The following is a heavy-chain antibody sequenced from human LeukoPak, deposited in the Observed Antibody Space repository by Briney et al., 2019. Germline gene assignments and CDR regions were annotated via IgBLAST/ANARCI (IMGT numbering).Heavy chain of an antibody. CDR2: ISYDGSNK. J-gene: IGHJ6*02. D-gene: IGHD2-15*01. CDR3: AKVTGGYCSGGSCFQGDYYGMDV. Sequence: GGSLRLSCAASGFTFSSYAMHWVRQAPGKGLEWVAVISYDGSNKYYADSVKGRFTISRDNSKNTLYLQMNSLRAEDTAVYYCAKVTGGYCSGGSCFQGDYYGMDVWGQGTTVTVSS. V-gene: IGHV3-30*04. CDR1: GFTFSSYA.